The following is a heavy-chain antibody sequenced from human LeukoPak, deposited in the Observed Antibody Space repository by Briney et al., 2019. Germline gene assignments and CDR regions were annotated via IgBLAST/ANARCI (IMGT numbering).Heavy chain of an antibody. CDR1: GFTFSSYS. D-gene: IGHD6-13*01. V-gene: IGHV3-48*04. CDR3: ARDSSSSWYWIDP. CDR2: ISSSSISI. Sequence: GGSLRLSCEASGFTFSSYSMNWVRQAPGKGLEWVSYISSSSISIYYADSVKGRFTISRDNAKNSLYLQINSLRAEDTAVYYCARDSSSSWYWIDPWGQGTLVTLSS. J-gene: IGHJ5*02.